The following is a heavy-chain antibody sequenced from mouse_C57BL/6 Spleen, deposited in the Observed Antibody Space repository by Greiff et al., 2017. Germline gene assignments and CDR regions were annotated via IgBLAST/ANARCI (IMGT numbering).Heavy chain of an antibody. Sequence: EVKLVESGGGLVQPGASLSLSCAASGFTFTDYYISWVRQPPGKALEWLGFISNKANGYTTEYSESVKGRFTISRDNSQSSLYLLMTTLRAEDNATYYCARPPSYGYFWYFDVWGTGTPVTVSS. CDR1: GFTFTDYY. V-gene: IGHV7-3*01. D-gene: IGHD2-9*01. CDR2: ISNKANGYTT. J-gene: IGHJ1*03. CDR3: ARPPSYGYFWYFDV.